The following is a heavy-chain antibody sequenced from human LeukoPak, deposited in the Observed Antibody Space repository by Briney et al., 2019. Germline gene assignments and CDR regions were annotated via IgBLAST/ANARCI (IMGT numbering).Heavy chain of an antibody. J-gene: IGHJ4*02. CDR2: ISGSGGST. Sequence: PGGSLRLSCAASGFTFSSYAMSWVRQAPGKGLEWVSAISGSGGSTYYADSVKGRFTISRDNSKNTLYLQMNSLRAEDTAVYYCAKDDGVYCSSTSCYLGSFDCWGQGTLVTVSS. CDR3: AKDDGVYCSSTSCYLGSFDC. CDR1: GFTFSSYA. D-gene: IGHD2-2*01. V-gene: IGHV3-23*01.